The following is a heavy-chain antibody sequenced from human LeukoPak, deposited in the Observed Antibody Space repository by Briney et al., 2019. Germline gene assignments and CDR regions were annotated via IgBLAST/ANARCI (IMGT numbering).Heavy chain of an antibody. CDR3: ARGGNRYFDY. V-gene: IGHV4-4*07. D-gene: IGHD2/OR15-2a*01. Sequence: SETLSLTCTVSVGSISSYYWSWIRQPAGKGLEWIGRVYANDNTNYNPSLKGRVTMAGDTSKNQFSLTLTSVTAADTAVYYCARGGNRYFDYVGQGTLVTVST. J-gene: IGHJ4*02. CDR2: VYANDNT. CDR1: VGSISSYY.